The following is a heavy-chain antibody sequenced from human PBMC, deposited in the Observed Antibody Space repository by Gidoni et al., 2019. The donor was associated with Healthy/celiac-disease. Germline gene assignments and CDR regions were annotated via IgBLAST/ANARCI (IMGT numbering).Heavy chain of an antibody. V-gene: IGHV4-39*01. CDR2: IYYSGST. J-gene: IGHJ6*02. CDR3: QEYSNYPRIGDV. D-gene: IGHD4-4*01. Sequence: LEWIGSIYYSGSTYYNPSLKSRVTISVDTSKNQFSLKLSSVTAADTAVYYCQEYSNYPRIGDVWGQGTTVTVSS.